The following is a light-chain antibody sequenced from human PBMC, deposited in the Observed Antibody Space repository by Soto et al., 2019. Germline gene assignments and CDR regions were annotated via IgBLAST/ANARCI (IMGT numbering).Light chain of an antibody. CDR2: GNT. Sequence: QAVVTQPPSVSGAPGQRVTISCTGSSSNIGAGYDVHWYQQFPGTAPKLLIYGNTNRPSGVPDRFSASKSGTSASLAITGLQAEDEADYLCQSYDSSLSGWVFGGGTKLTVL. J-gene: IGLJ3*02. CDR1: SSNIGAGYD. CDR3: QSYDSSLSGWV. V-gene: IGLV1-40*01.